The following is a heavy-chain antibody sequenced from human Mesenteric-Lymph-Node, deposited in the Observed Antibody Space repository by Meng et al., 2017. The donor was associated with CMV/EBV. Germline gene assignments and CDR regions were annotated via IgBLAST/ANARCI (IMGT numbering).Heavy chain of an antibody. J-gene: IGHJ5*02. CDR2: ISSSGSAI. CDR3: ARADGKYQLQNWFDP. D-gene: IGHD2-2*01. CDR1: GFTFRDYY. V-gene: IGHV3-11*04. Sequence: GGSLRLSCAASGFTFRDYYINLIRQAPGKGLEWVSYISSSGSAIYYADSVKGRFTISRDNAKNSLYLQMNSLRAEDTAVYYCARADGKYQLQNWFDPWGQGTLVTVSS.